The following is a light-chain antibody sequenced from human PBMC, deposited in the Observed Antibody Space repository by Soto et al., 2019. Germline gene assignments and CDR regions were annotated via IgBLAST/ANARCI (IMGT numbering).Light chain of an antibody. J-gene: IGKJ4*01. V-gene: IGKV1-27*01. CDR3: QTYNSAPLT. CDR2: ATS. Sequence: DIQMTQSPSSLSASVRDRVTITCRARQDISNSLAWYQQKPGKVPKVLIYATSILQSGVPARFSGSGSGTDITLTISSLQPEDVATYYCQTYNSAPLTFGGGTKVEI. CDR1: QDISNS.